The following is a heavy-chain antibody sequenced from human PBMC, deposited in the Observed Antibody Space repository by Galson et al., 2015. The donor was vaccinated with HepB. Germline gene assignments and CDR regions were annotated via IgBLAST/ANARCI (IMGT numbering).Heavy chain of an antibody. CDR3: ARDRSYYRSNYYYYGMDV. V-gene: IGHV3-33*01. J-gene: IGHJ6*02. Sequence: SLRLSCAASGFTFSSYGMHWVRQAPGKGLEWVAVIWYDGSNKYYADSVKGRFTISRDNSKNTLYLQMNSLRAEDTAVYYCARDRSYYRSNYYYYGMDVWGQGTTVTVSS. D-gene: IGHD1-26*01. CDR1: GFTFSSYG. CDR2: IWYDGSNK.